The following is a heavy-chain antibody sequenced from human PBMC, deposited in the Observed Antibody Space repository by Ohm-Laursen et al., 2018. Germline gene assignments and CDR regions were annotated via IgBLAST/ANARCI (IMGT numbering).Heavy chain of an antibody. Sequence: GSSVKVSCKASGYTFASYYMHWVRQAPGQGLEWMGIINPSGGSTSYAQKFQGRVTMTRNTSISTAYMELSSLRSEDTAVYYCARGNGMDVWGQGTTVTVSS. CDR3: ARGNGMDV. CDR1: GYTFASYY. J-gene: IGHJ6*02. V-gene: IGHV1-46*01. CDR2: INPSGGST.